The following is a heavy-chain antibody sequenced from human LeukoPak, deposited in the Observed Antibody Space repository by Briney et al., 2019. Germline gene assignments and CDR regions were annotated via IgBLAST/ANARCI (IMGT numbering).Heavy chain of an antibody. CDR3: ARYEIGGVDY. CDR2: IYFNGDT. V-gene: IGHV4-30-4*08. CDR1: GGSIRSGDYY. Sequence: PSETLSLTCIVSGGSIRSGDYYWSWIRQPPGKGLEWIGYIYFNGDTYYNPSLKSRVSISVDMSKNQFSLKLSSVTAADTAVYYCARYEIGGVDYWGQGTLVTVSS. D-gene: IGHD3-3*01. J-gene: IGHJ4*02.